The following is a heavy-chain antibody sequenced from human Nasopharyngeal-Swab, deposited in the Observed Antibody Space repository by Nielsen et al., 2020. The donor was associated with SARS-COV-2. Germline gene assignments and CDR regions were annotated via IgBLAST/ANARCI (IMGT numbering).Heavy chain of an antibody. CDR2: ISYDGSNK. V-gene: IGHV3-30-3*01. CDR3: ARGRGGGYYYGMDV. CDR1: GFTFSSYA. J-gene: IGHJ6*02. Sequence: GESLKISCAASGFTFSSYAMHWVRQAPGKGLEWVAVISYDGSNKYYADSVKGRFTISRDTSKITLYLQMNSLRAEDTAVYYCARGRGGGYYYGMDVWGQGTTVTVSS. D-gene: IGHD3-16*01.